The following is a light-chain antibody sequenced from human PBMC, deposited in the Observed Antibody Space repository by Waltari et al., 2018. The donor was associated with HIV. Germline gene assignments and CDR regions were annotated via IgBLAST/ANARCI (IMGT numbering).Light chain of an antibody. V-gene: IGLV1-44*01. CDR3: AAWDDSLNGYV. CDR2: TNN. J-gene: IGLJ1*01. Sequence: QSVLTQSPSASGTPGQRVTISCSGSSSNIGSNAVDWYQHLPGTAPKLLIHTNNQRPSCIPDRFSGSKAGTSASLAISGLQSEDESDYYCAAWDDSLNGYVFGSGTKVTVL. CDR1: SSNIGSNA.